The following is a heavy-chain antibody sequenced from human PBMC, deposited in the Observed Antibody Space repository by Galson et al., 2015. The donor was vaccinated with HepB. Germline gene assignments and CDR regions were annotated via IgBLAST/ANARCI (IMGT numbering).Heavy chain of an antibody. CDR3: AKGETVNYYDSSGYSQPAEYFQH. Sequence: SLRLSCAASGFTFDDYTMHWVRQAPGKGLEWVSLISWDGGSTYYADSVQGRFTISRDNSKNSLYLQMNSLRTEDTALYYCAKGETVNYYDSSGYSQPAEYFQHWGQGTLVTVSS. CDR2: ISWDGGST. D-gene: IGHD3-22*01. J-gene: IGHJ1*01. V-gene: IGHV3-43*01. CDR1: GFTFDDYT.